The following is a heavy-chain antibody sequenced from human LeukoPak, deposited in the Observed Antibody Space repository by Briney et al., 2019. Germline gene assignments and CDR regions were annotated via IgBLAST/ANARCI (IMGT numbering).Heavy chain of an antibody. CDR3: ARVDTAMVPPYYYYYMDV. CDR1: GGSISSYY. CDR2: IYYSGST. Sequence: PSETLSLTCTVSGGSISSYYWSWIRQPPGKGLEWIGYIYYSGSTNYNPSLKSRVTISVDTSKNQFSLKLSSVTAADTAVYYCARVDTAMVPPYYYYYMDVWGKGTTVTVSS. J-gene: IGHJ6*03. D-gene: IGHD5-18*01. V-gene: IGHV4-59*01.